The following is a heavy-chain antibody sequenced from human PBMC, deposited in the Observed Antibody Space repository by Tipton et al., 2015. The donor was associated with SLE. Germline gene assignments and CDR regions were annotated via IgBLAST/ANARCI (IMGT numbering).Heavy chain of an antibody. J-gene: IGHJ4*02. V-gene: IGHV3-7*01. CDR3: ARDYY. CDR2: IKKDGSED. Sequence: GSLRLSCATSGFTFSNFWMSWVRQAPGKGLEWVANIKKDGSEDYYVDSVKGRFIISRDNAKNSLSLQMNSLRAEDTAAYYCARDYYWGQGTLVTVSS. CDR1: GFTFSNFW.